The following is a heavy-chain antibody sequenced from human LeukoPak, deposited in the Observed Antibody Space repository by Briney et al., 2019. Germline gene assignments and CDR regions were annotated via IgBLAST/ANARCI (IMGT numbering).Heavy chain of an antibody. Sequence: PGGSLRLSCAASGFTFTIYEMNWVRQAPGKGLEWVGNIKQDGSEKRYADSVRGRFSISRDNAQTSLYLQMNSLRAEDTAVYYCARASDPWLQLTWGQGTLVTVSS. CDR3: ARASDPWLQLT. J-gene: IGHJ5*02. V-gene: IGHV3-7*05. CDR2: IKQDGSEK. D-gene: IGHD5-24*01. CDR1: GFTFTIYE.